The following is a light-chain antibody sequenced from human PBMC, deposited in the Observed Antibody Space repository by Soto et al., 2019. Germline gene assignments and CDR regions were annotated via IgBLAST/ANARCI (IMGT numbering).Light chain of an antibody. V-gene: IGLV6-57*01. Sequence: NFMLTQPHSVSESPGKTVTISCTRSSGSIASNYVQWYRHCPGSSPTTVLYEDNQRPCGVPDRFSGSIDSSSNSASLTISGLKTEDEADYYCQSYDSSNPVFGGGTQLTFL. CDR2: EDN. CDR1: SGSIASNY. CDR3: QSYDSSNPV. J-gene: IGLJ2*01.